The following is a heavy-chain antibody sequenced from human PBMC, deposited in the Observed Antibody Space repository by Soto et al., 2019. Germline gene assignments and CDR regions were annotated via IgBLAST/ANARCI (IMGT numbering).Heavy chain of an antibody. D-gene: IGHD3-10*01. CDR2: ITPIFGTA. CDR1: GGTFSSYA. J-gene: IGHJ5*02. V-gene: IGHV1-69*01. CDR3: ARDKRSSHGCHSGGGFDP. Sequence: QVQLVQYWAEVNKPGSSVKVSCKASGGTFSSYAISWVRQAPGQGLEWMGGITPIFGTANYAQKFQGSVTITAEESTRTAFRELSSLRDEDTAVYYCARDKRSSHGCHSGGGFDPSGQGTPVIVST.